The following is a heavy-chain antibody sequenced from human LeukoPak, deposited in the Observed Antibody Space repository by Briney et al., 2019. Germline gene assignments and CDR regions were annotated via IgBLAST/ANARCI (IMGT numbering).Heavy chain of an antibody. J-gene: IGHJ3*02. CDR1: GFTFSSYS. V-gene: IGHV3-21*01. D-gene: IGHD5-24*01. CDR2: ISSSSSYI. Sequence: KPGGSLRLSCAASGFTFSSYSMNWVRQAPGKGLEWVSSISSSSSYIYYADSVKGRFTISRDNAKNSLYLQMNSLRAEDTAVYYCARVVEMARDDAFDIWGQGTMVTVYS. CDR3: ARVVEMARDDAFDI.